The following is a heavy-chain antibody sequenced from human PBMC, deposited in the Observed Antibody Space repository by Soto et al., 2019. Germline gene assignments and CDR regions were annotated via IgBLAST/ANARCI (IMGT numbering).Heavy chain of an antibody. CDR2: IDWNSGTI. Sequence: EMQLVESGGGLVQPARSLRPSCAVSGFTFENFALHWVRQAPGKGLEWVSGIDWNSGTIAYADSVKGRFTLSRDSATSSLYLHLDGLRPEDTAFYYCANAPKVVTHWFDPWGQGALVTASS. J-gene: IGHJ5*02. D-gene: IGHD2-21*02. CDR1: GFTFENFA. CDR3: ANAPKVVTHWFDP. V-gene: IGHV3-9*01.